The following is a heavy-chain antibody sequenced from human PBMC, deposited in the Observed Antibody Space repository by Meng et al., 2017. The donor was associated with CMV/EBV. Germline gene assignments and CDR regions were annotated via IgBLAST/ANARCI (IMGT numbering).Heavy chain of an antibody. CDR1: GGSIRRSSSY. Sequence: HLQLPDSGPGLCKPPESTSPTCAASGGSIRRSSSYWGWISQPPGRGLEGIGSIYYSGGTYYNPSLKSRVTISVDTSKNQFSLKLSSVAAADMAVYYCARDSSRWVTKYYFDYWGQGTLVTVSS. CDR3: ARDSSRWVTKYYFDY. CDR2: IYYSGGT. J-gene: IGHJ4*02. D-gene: IGHD4-17*01. V-gene: IGHV4-39*07.